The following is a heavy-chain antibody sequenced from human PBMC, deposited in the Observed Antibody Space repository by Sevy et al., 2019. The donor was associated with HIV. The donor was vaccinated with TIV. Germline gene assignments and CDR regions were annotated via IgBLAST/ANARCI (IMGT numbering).Heavy chain of an antibody. D-gene: IGHD3-9*01. CDR2: IYYSGST. V-gene: IGHV4-39*01. CDR3: ARNSRLTGYYLYYYYGMDV. CDR1: GGSISSSSYY. Sequence: SETLSLTCTVSGGSISSSSYYWGWIRQPPGKGLEWIGSIYYSGSTYYNPSLKSRVTIAVDTSKNQFSLNLSSVTTAGTAVYYCARNSRLTGYYLYYYYGMDVWGQGTTVTVSS. J-gene: IGHJ6*02.